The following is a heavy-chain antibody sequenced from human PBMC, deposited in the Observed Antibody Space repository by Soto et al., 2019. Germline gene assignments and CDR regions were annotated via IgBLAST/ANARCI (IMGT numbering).Heavy chain of an antibody. J-gene: IGHJ4*02. CDR1: GFIPSSYA. Sequence: PGWSLRLSCVVSGFIPSSYAMSWVRQAPGKGLEWGSGISGSGGATSYADSVKGRFTISRDNSKNTLYPQMNSLSAEDTAIYYCAKDAIMVSSSFNYFDFWGQGALVTVSS. D-gene: IGHD6-13*01. V-gene: IGHV3-23*01. CDR2: ISGSGGAT. CDR3: AKDAIMVSSSFNYFDF.